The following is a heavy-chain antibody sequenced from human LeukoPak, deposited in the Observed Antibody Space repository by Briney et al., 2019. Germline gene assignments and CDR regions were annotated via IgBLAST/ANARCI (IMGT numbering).Heavy chain of an antibody. CDR3: ARDYYYGSGSYYNPYYYYGMDV. CDR2: ISSSSYI. J-gene: IGHJ6*02. CDR1: GFTFSSYS. D-gene: IGHD3-10*01. V-gene: IGHV3-21*01. Sequence: GGSLRLSCAASGFTFSSYSMNWVRQAPGKGLEWVSSISSSSYIYYADSVKGRFTISRDNAKNSLYLQMNSLRAEDTAVYYCARDYYYGSGSYYNPYYYYGMDVWGQGTTVTVSS.